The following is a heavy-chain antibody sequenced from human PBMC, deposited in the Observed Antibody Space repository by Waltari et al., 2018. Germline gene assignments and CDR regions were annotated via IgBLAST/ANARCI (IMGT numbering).Heavy chain of an antibody. Sequence: VHLQQSGAGLLRPSQTLSLTCTVYGGSSSAFYWSWIRQAPGKGLEGLGEIYHGGSTNNDPSLRCQITITTNTSKTEVKMTLNTLTAADTATNICASQDLHGDLYRTDVIDFWGRGTSVTVSS. CDR2: IYHGGST. CDR1: GGSSSAFY. D-gene: IGHD2-21*02. J-gene: IGHJ6*01. CDR3: ASQDLHGDLYRTDVIDF. V-gene: IGHV4-34*01.